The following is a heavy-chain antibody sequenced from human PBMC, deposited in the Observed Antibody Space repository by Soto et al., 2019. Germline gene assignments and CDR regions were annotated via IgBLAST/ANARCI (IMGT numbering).Heavy chain of an antibody. V-gene: IGHV3-48*03. J-gene: IGHJ6*02. CDR2: ISDSGRII. D-gene: IGHD1-26*01. CDR1: VFIFSDYD. CDR3: ARELVEKNGMDV. Sequence: XGSLRLSCAASVFIFSDYDMNCVRQAPGKGLEWLSYISDSGRIIYNADSVKGRFTISRDNAQNSLYLQMNTLRPEDTAIYYCARELVEKNGMDVWGQGTTVTVSS.